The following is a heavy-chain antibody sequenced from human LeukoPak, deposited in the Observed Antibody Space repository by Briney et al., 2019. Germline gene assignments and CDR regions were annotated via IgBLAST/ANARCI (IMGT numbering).Heavy chain of an antibody. CDR1: GFTFDDYG. J-gene: IGHJ4*02. Sequence: GGSLRLSCAASGFTFDDYGLSWVRQAPGRGLEWVSGINLNGGSTGYAESVKGRFTISRDNAKNSLYLQMNSLRAEDTALYYCARDFRITGTTVDYWGQGTLVTVSS. V-gene: IGHV3-20*04. CDR3: ARDFRITGTTVDY. D-gene: IGHD1-14*01. CDR2: INLNGGST.